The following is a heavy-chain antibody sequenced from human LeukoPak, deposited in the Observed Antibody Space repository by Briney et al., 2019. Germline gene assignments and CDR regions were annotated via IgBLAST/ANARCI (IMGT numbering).Heavy chain of an antibody. J-gene: IGHJ6*04. D-gene: IGHD3-16*01. CDR1: GYSFTSYW. V-gene: IGHV5-10-1*01. CDR2: IDPSDSYT. Sequence: GGSLQISCQGSGYSFTSYWISGVRQVPGKGVEGMGRIDPSDSYTNYSPSLQGHVTISADKSISTAYLQWSSLKASDTAMYYCARLNPRGTYGMDVWGKGTTVTVSS. CDR3: ARLNPRGTYGMDV.